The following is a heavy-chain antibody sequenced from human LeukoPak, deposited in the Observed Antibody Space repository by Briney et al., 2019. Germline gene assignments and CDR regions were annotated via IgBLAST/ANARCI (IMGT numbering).Heavy chain of an antibody. D-gene: IGHD1-26*01. CDR2: ISSSGSST. J-gene: IGHJ4*02. Sequence: PGGSLRLSCAVSGFTFSSYEMNWVRQAPGKGLEWVSHISSSGSSTYYADSVKGRFTIARDNAKNSLYLQMNSLRAEDTAGYYCAKVKMSGTYPRGPPPPPYFDYWGQGTLVTVSS. V-gene: IGHV3-48*03. CDR1: GFTFSSYE. CDR3: AKVKMSGTYPRGPPPPPYFDY.